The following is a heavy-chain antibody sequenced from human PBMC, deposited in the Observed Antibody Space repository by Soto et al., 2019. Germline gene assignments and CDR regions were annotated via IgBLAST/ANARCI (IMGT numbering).Heavy chain of an antibody. Sequence: EVQLLESGGGLVQPGGSLRLSCAASGFTFSSYAMSWVRQAPGKGLEWVSVISGSGGSTYYADSVKGRFTISRDNSKNTLYLQMNSLRAEDTAVDYCAKGTCKSGGSCYSTFDDWGQGPLVTVSS. CDR1: GFTFSSYA. J-gene: IGHJ4*02. D-gene: IGHD2-15*01. CDR2: ISGSGGST. CDR3: AKGTCKSGGSCYSTFDD. V-gene: IGHV3-23*01.